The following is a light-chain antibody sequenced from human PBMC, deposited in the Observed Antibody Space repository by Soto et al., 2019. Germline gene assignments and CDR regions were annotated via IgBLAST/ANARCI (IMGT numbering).Light chain of an antibody. V-gene: IGLV2-23*02. CDR2: DVS. CDR3: CSYGGSRPYV. Sequence: QSVLTQPASVSGSPGQSSSISCTGTDNDIGTYNLVSWYQQCPGTAPKVIIFDVSNRPSGVSSRFSGSKSGSTASLTISALQAEDEADYFCCSYGGSRPYVFGTGNKVTVL. CDR1: DNDIGTYNL. J-gene: IGLJ1*01.